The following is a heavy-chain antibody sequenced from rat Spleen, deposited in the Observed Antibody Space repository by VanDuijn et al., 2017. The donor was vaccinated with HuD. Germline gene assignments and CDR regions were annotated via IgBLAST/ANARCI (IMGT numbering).Heavy chain of an antibody. V-gene: IGHV3-3*01. CDR2: INNAGNT. J-gene: IGHJ3*01. CDR3: APLTIAAPMFVY. CDR1: GYSITSNY. D-gene: IGHD1-2*01. Sequence: EVQLQESGPGLVKPSQSLSLTCSVTGYSITSNYWGWIRQFPGNKLEWMGYINNAGNTNYNPSLKSRISITRDTSKNQFFLHVNSVTTEDTATYYCAPLTIAAPMFVYWGQGTLVTVSS.